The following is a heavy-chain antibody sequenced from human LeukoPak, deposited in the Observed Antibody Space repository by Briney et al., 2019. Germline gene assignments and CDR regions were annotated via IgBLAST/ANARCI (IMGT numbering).Heavy chain of an antibody. CDR2: IYHSGST. CDR3: ARSMVRGVDYYYMDV. J-gene: IGHJ6*03. V-gene: IGHV4-4*02. D-gene: IGHD3-10*01. CDR1: GGSISSSNW. Sequence: KSSETLSLTCVVSGGSISSSNWWSWVRQPPEKGLEWIGEIYHSGSTNYNPSLKSRVTISVDTSKNQFSLKLSSVTAADTAVYYCARSMVRGVDYYYMDVWGKGTTVTVSS.